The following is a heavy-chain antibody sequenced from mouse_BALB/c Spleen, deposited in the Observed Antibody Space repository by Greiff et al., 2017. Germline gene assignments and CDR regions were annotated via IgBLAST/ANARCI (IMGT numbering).Heavy chain of an antibody. D-gene: IGHD1-1*01. CDR2: IYPGDGDT. CDR3: ARFDGRGGLWYFDV. Sequence: LEESGAELARPGASVKLSCKASGYTFTSYWMQWVKQRPGQGLEWIGAIYPGDGDTRYTQKFKGKATLTADKSSSTAYMQLSSLASEDSAVYYCARFDGRGGLWYFDVWGAGTTVTVSS. CDR1: GYTFTSYW. V-gene: IGHV1-87*01. J-gene: IGHJ1*01.